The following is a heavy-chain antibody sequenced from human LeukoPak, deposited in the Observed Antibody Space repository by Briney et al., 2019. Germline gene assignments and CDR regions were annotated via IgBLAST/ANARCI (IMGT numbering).Heavy chain of an antibody. CDR3: ASHCSSTSCYADYYYMDV. CDR2: NIPMIGTP. J-gene: IGHJ6*03. CDR1: GGTFSSSG. D-gene: IGHD2-2*01. V-gene: IGHV1-69*13. Sequence: GASVKVSCKASGGTFSSSGISWVRQAPGQGLEWMGGNIPMIGTPNYAQKFQGRVTITADESTSTAYMELSSLRSEDTAVYYCASHCSSTSCYADYYYMDVWGKGTTVTVSS.